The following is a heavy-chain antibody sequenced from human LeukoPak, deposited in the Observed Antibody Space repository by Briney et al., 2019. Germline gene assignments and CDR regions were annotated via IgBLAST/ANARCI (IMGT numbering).Heavy chain of an antibody. J-gene: IGHJ6*02. CDR3: ARDRSGGDYYYGMDV. CDR2: IYSGGST. Sequence: TGGSLRLSCAASGYTVSSNYMSWVRQAPGKGLGWVSVIYSGGSTYYADSVKGRFTISRDNSKNTLYLQMNSLRAEDTAVYYCARDRSGGDYYYGMDVWGQGTTVTVSS. V-gene: IGHV3-53*01. D-gene: IGHD3-10*01. CDR1: GYTVSSNY.